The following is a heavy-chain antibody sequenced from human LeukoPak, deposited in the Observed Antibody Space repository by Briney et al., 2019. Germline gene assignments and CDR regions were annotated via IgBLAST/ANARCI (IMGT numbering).Heavy chain of an antibody. CDR1: GYTFTSYY. Sequence: GASVKVSCETSGYTFTSYYMHWVRQVPGQGFEWMGIINPSGGSTRYAQKFQGRVTMTRDMSTSTVYMELRSLRSDDTAVYYCARGPIIDIAIVPAADEYYYMDVWGKGTTVTVSS. CDR3: ARGPIIDIAIVPAADEYYYMDV. CDR2: INPSGGST. J-gene: IGHJ6*03. D-gene: IGHD2-2*01. V-gene: IGHV1-46*01.